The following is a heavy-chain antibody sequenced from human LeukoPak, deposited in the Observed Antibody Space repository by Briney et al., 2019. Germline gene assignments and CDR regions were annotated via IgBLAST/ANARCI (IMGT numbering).Heavy chain of an antibody. Sequence: ASVKVSCKVSGYTLTELSMHWVRQAPGKGLEWMGGFDPEDGETIYAQKFQGRVTMTEDTSTDTAYMELSSLRSEDTAVYYCATISYGSGGPNWFDPWGQGTLVTVSS. CDR3: ATISYGSGGPNWFDP. V-gene: IGHV1-24*01. J-gene: IGHJ5*02. CDR2: FDPEDGET. D-gene: IGHD3-10*01. CDR1: GYTLTELS.